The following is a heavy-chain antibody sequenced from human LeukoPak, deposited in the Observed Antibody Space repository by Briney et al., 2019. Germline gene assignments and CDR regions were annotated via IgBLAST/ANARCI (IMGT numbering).Heavy chain of an antibody. CDR3: ARDQGSSGWYSY. V-gene: IGHV3-21*01. D-gene: IGHD6-19*01. CDR2: ISSSSSYI. J-gene: IGHJ4*02. CDR1: GFTFSSYS. Sequence: GRSLSLSCAASGFTFSSYSMNWVRQAPGKGLEWVSSISSSSSYIYYADSVKGRFTISRDNAKNSLYLQMNSLRGEDTAVYYCARDQGSSGWYSYWGQGTRVTVSS.